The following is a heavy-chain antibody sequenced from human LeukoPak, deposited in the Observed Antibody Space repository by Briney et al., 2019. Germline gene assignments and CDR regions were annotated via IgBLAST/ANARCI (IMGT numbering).Heavy chain of an antibody. D-gene: IGHD4-23*01. J-gene: IGHJ4*02. CDR2: ISYDGSNK. V-gene: IGHV3-30*18. CDR1: GFTFSSYG. Sequence: PGGSLRLSCAASGFTFSSYGMHWVRQAPGKGLEWVAVISYDGSNKYYADSVKGRFTISRDNSKNTLYLQMNSLRAEDTAVYYCAKTKPDYGGNSFKALYYFDYWGQGTLVTVS. CDR3: AKTKPDYGGNSFKALYYFDY.